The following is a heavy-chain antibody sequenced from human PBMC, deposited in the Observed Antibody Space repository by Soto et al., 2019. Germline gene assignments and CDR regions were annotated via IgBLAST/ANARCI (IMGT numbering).Heavy chain of an antibody. D-gene: IGHD2-15*01. CDR2: ISSSSSYT. J-gene: IGHJ5*02. Sequence: GGPLRLSCAASGFTISDYYMSRLRQAQGKGLEWVSYISSSSSYTNYADSVKGRFTISRDNAKNSLYLQMNSLRAEDTAVYYCAREGLGYCTGGSCFGNWFDPWCQGTLVTVSS. V-gene: IGHV3-11*05. CDR1: GFTISDYY. CDR3: AREGLGYCTGGSCFGNWFDP.